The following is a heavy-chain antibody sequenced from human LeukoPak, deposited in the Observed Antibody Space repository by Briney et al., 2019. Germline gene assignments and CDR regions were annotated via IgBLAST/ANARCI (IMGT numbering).Heavy chain of an antibody. V-gene: IGHV3-53*01. J-gene: IGHJ4*02. CDR1: GFTFSNYM. Sequence: GGSLRLSCAASGFTFSNYMMHWVRQAPGKGLEWVSVIYSGGSTSYADSVKGRFTISRDNSKNTLYLQMNSLRAEDTAVYYCARDHSSSWDYWGQGTLVTVSS. D-gene: IGHD6-6*01. CDR3: ARDHSSSWDY. CDR2: IYSGGST.